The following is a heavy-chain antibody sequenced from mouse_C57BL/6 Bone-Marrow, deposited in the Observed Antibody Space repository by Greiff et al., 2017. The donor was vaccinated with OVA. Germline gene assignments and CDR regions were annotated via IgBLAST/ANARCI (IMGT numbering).Heavy chain of an antibody. CDR3: ARTTTVVDDD. Sequence: EVKLMESGPALVKPGASVKISCKASGYSFTGYYMNWVKQSPDKSLEWIGEINPSTGGTTYNQKFKAKATFTVDKSSSTAYMQLQSLTAGDSAVYYWARTTTVVDDDWGQGTTLTVSS. J-gene: IGHJ2*01. V-gene: IGHV1-42*01. D-gene: IGHD1-1*01. CDR1: GYSFTGYY. CDR2: INPSTGGT.